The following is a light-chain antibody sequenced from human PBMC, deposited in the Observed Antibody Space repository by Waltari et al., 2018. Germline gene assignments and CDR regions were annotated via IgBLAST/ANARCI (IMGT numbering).Light chain of an antibody. CDR1: QVILGY. Sequence: TQLTQSPSSLAASVGDRVTLSCRTSQVILGYLAWYQQKPGKAPKLLIYAASTLQSGVPSRFSGSGSGMDFNITISNLQPEDFATYYCQQLKSYPITFGGGTKVEIK. V-gene: IGKV1-9*01. CDR2: AAS. J-gene: IGKJ4*01. CDR3: QQLKSYPIT.